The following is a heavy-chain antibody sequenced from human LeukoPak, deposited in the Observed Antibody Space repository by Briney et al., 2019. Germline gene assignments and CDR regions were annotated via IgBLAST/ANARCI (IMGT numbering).Heavy chain of an antibody. V-gene: IGHV4-39*01. D-gene: IGHD7-27*01. Sequence: SEALSLTCTVSGGSISSSSYYWGWIRQPPGKGLEWIGSISYSGSTYYTPSLKSRVTISVDTSKNQFSLKLSSVTAADTAVYYCARSLLGIWNYFDFWGQGTLVTVSS. J-gene: IGHJ4*02. CDR3: ARSLLGIWNYFDF. CDR1: GGSISSSSYY. CDR2: ISYSGST.